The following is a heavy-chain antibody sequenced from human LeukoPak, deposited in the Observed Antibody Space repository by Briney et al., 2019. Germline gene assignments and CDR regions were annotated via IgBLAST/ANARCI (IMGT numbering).Heavy chain of an antibody. CDR2: IKQDGSQK. V-gene: IGHV3-7*01. D-gene: IGHD3-3*01. Sequence: GGSLRLSCAASEFIFSSYWMTWVRQAPGKGREWVANIKQDGSQKYYVDSVKGRFTISRDNAKNSLYLQMNSLRAEDTAVYYCARDESLGDLWSGYFDALDIWGQGTMVTVSS. CDR1: EFIFSSYW. J-gene: IGHJ3*02. CDR3: ARDESLGDLWSGYFDALDI.